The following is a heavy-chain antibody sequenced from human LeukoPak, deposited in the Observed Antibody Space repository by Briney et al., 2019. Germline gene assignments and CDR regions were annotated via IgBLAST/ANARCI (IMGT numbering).Heavy chain of an antibody. J-gene: IGHJ4*02. CDR2: IRQDGSEK. Sequence: GGSLRLSRVASGFTFSSYWMSWVRQAPGKGLEWVANIRQDGSEKYYVDSLRGRFTISRDNAKNSLYLQMNSLRSEDTAVYYCVSEFYNNGRQGVYWGQGTLVTVSS. V-gene: IGHV3-7*01. CDR1: GFTFSSYW. D-gene: IGHD2-8*01. CDR3: VSEFYNNGRQGVY.